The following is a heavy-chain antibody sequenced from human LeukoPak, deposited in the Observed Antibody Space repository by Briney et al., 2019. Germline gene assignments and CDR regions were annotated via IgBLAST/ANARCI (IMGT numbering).Heavy chain of an antibody. V-gene: IGHV4-39*01. Sequence: PSETPSLTCTVSGGSISSSSYYWGWIRQPPGKGLEWIGSIYYSGSTYYNPSLKSRVTISVDTSKNQFSLRLSSVTAADTAVYYCARHPHAFDIWGQGTMVTVSS. J-gene: IGHJ3*02. CDR1: GGSISSSSYY. CDR2: IYYSGST. CDR3: ARHPHAFDI.